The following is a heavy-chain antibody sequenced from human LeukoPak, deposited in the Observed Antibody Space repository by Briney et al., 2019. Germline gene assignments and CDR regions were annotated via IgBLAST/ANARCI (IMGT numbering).Heavy chain of an antibody. V-gene: IGHV3-30*03. J-gene: IGHJ4*02. Sequence: GESLKISCKGSGYSFTSYWIGWVRQAPGRGLEWVAVISYDGSNKYYVDSVKGRFTISRDNSKNTLYLQMNSLRVEDTAVYYCATVSSSAYWGQGTLVTVSS. CDR1: GYSFTSYW. CDR2: ISYDGSNK. CDR3: ATVSSSAY. D-gene: IGHD6-13*01.